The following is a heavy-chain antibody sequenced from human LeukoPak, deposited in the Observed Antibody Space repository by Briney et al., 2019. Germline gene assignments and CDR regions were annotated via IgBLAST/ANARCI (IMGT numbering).Heavy chain of an antibody. V-gene: IGHV3-23*01. CDR3: AGETLAPSGVKYFHH. CDR1: GFTFSSYA. Sequence: PGGSLRLSCAASGFTFSSYAMSWVRQAPGKGLEWVSAISGSGGSTYYADSVKGRFTISRDNSKNTLYLQMNSLRAEDTAVYYCAGETLAPSGVKYFHHWARAPWSPSHQ. J-gene: IGHJ1*01. D-gene: IGHD3-16*02. CDR2: ISGSGGST.